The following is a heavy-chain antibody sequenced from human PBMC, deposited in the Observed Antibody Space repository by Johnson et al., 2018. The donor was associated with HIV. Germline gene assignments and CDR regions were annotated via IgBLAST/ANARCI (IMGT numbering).Heavy chain of an antibody. V-gene: IGHV3-15*01. Sequence: VQLVESGGGLVKREGSLRLSCAPSGFIFSNAWMSWVRQAPGKGLEWVGRIKSKTDGGTTDYAAPVKGRFTISRDDSKNTLYLQMNSLKSEDTAVYYCATEPNAFDIWGQGTMVTVSS. CDR1: GFIFSNAW. CDR2: IKSKTDGGTT. J-gene: IGHJ3*02. CDR3: ATEPNAFDI.